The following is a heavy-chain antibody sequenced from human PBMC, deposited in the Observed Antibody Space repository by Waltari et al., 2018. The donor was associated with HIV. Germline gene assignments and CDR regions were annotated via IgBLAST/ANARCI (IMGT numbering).Heavy chain of an antibody. CDR3: AREKAVVADY. CDR2: ISSSGGTI. V-gene: IGHV3-48*03. CDR1: GFTFSSYE. J-gene: IGHJ4*02. D-gene: IGHD2-15*01. Sequence: EVQLVESGGGLVQPGGSMRPSCAASGFTFSSYEMNWVRQAPGKGLEWVSYISSSGGTIYYADAVKGRFTISRDNAKRTLYLQMNSLRAEDTAVYYCAREKAVVADYWGQGTLVTVSS.